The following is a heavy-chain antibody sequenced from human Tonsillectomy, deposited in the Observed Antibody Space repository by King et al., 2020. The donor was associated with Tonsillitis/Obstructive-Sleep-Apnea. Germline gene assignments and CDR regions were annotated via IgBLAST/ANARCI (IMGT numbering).Heavy chain of an antibody. CDR3: VRLGARRGFDY. CDR1: GFTFSSYA. Sequence: VQLVESGGGVVRPGRSLRLACAASGFTFSSYAMHWVRQAPGKGLEWVAVISNDGNNKYYADSVKGRFTISRDNSKNTLYLQMNSLRPEDSAVYFCVRLGARRGFDYWGQGTLVTVSS. J-gene: IGHJ4*02. CDR2: ISNDGNNK. V-gene: IGHV3-30*04. D-gene: IGHD1-26*01.